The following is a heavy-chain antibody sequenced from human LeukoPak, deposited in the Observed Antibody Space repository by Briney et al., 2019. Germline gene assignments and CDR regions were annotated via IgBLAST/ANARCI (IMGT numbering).Heavy chain of an antibody. Sequence: ASVKVPCKASGYTFTSYGISWVRQAPGQGLEWMGWISAYNGNTNYAQKLQGRVTMTTDTSTSTAYMELRSLRSDDTAVYYCARVARRISSSASQYFQHWGQGTLVTVSS. CDR1: GYTFTSYG. D-gene: IGHD6-6*01. J-gene: IGHJ1*01. V-gene: IGHV1-18*01. CDR2: ISAYNGNT. CDR3: ARVARRISSSASQYFQH.